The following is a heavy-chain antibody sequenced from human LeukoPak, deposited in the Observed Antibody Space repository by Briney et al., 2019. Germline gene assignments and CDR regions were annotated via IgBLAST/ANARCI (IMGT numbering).Heavy chain of an antibody. Sequence: GGSLRLTCAASGFTFSSYAMNWVRQAPGKGLEWVSSISESGGTTDYADSVKGRFTISRDNSKNTLYLQMNSLRAEDTAVYYCARQWLINGWGQGILVAVSS. CDR3: ARQWLING. CDR2: ISESGGTT. J-gene: IGHJ4*02. CDR1: GFTFSSYA. D-gene: IGHD6-19*01. V-gene: IGHV3-23*01.